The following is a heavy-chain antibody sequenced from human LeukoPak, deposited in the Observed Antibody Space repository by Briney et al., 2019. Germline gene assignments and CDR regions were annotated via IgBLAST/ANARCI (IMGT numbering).Heavy chain of an antibody. V-gene: IGHV4-39*02. CDR3: AREVAGTGRFDP. CDR1: GFTFSSYA. J-gene: IGHJ5*02. D-gene: IGHD6-19*01. CDR2: IYYSGST. Sequence: PGGSLRLSCAASGFTFSSYAMSWVRQPPGKGLEWIGSIYYSGSTYYNPSLKSRVTISVDTSKNQFSLKLSSVTAADTAVYYCAREVAGTGRFDPWGQGTLVTVSS.